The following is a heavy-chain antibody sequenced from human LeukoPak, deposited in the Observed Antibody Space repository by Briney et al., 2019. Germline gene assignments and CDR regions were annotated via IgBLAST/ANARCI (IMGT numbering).Heavy chain of an antibody. Sequence: GGSLRLSCAASGFTFSSYWMSWVRQAPGKGLEWVANIKQDESEKYYVDSVKGRFTISRDNAKNSLYLQMNSLRVEDTAVYYCARGLYSSSWVIGYWGQGTLVTVSS. D-gene: IGHD6-13*01. CDR1: GFTFSSYW. CDR2: IKQDESEK. CDR3: ARGLYSSSWVIGY. V-gene: IGHV3-7*01. J-gene: IGHJ4*02.